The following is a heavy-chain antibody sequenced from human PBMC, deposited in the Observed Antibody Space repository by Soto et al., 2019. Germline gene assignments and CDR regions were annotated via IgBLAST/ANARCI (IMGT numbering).Heavy chain of an antibody. Sequence: EVQLLGSGGGLVQPGGSLRLSCEASGFTFYNYALSWVRQDPGKGLEWVSVVSGGGSTTFYADSVRGRFTISRDNSKNTVYLQMDSLRAEDTAVYYCAKVVGMTTVTFDSYYFDYWGQGNLVTVSS. CDR3: AKVVGMTTVTFDSYYFDY. D-gene: IGHD4-17*01. CDR1: GFTFYNYA. V-gene: IGHV3-23*01. CDR2: VSGGGSTT. J-gene: IGHJ4*02.